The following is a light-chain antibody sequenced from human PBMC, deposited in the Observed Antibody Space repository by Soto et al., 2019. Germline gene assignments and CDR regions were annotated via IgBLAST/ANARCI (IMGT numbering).Light chain of an antibody. V-gene: IGKV3-20*01. CDR2: GGS. CDR3: QQYGSLLI. CDR1: QSVSSSY. J-gene: IGKJ4*01. Sequence: EIVLTQSPGTLSLSPGERATLSCRASQSVSSSYLARYQQKPGQAPRLLLYGGSSRATGIPDRFSGSGSGTAFTLTSSRLEPEDFVVYYCQQYGSLLIFGGGTKVEIK.